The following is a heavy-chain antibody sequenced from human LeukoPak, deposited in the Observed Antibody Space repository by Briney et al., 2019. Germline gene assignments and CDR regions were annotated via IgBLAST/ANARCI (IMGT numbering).Heavy chain of an antibody. J-gene: IGHJ3*02. CDR2: ISSDSIYI. V-gene: IGHV3-21*01. CDR3: ATAYCSTSSCSTPDGLDI. CDR1: EFTFNIYS. D-gene: IGHD2-2*02. Sequence: PGGSLRLSCAASEFTFNIYSMNWVRQAPGKGLEWVSSISSDSIYIYYVDSVKGRFTISRDNAKNSLYLQMSSLRAEDTAVYYCATAYCSTSSCSTPDGLDIWGQGTLVTVSS.